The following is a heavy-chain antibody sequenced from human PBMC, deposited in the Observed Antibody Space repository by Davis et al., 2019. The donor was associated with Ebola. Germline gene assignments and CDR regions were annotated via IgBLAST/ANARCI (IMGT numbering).Heavy chain of an antibody. V-gene: IGHV1-8*02. CDR3: ARGMGLTALGGLYFYSYAMDV. J-gene: IGHJ6*04. CDR1: GYTFINYG. CDR2: MNPNSGST. D-gene: IGHD4/OR15-4a*01. Sequence: ASVKVSCKTSGYTFINYGYNWVRQATGQGLEWMGWMNPNSGSTGYTQKFQGRVTMTRNTSLSTAYMELGSLRSEDTAVYYCARGMGLTALGGLYFYSYAMDVWGKGTTVTVSS.